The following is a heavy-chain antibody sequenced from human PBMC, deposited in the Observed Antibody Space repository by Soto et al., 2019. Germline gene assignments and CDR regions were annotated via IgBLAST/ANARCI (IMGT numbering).Heavy chain of an antibody. Sequence: GGSLRLSCTASRLPFSTYWMSWVRQAPGKGLEWVANIKEDGSEKYYVDSVKGRFTISRDNAKNSLFLQMNSLRAEDTAVYYCARDYWNYFPFWGQGTMVTVSS. CDR3: ARDYWNYFPF. V-gene: IGHV3-7*01. J-gene: IGHJ3*01. CDR1: RLPFSTYW. CDR2: IKEDGSEK. D-gene: IGHD1-7*01.